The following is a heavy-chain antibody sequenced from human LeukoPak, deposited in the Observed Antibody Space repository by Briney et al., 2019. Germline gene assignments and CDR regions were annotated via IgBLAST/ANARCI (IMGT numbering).Heavy chain of an antibody. CDR3: ARSGDGYNPYYYYYGMDV. J-gene: IGHJ6*02. Sequence: GSLRLSCAASGFTFSSYAMHWVRQAPGKGLEWVAVISYDGSNKYYADSVKGRFTISRGNSKNTLYLQMNSLRAEDTAVYYCARSGDGYNPYYYYYGMDVWGQGTTVTVSS. D-gene: IGHD5-24*01. CDR2: ISYDGSNK. V-gene: IGHV3-30-3*01. CDR1: GFTFSSYA.